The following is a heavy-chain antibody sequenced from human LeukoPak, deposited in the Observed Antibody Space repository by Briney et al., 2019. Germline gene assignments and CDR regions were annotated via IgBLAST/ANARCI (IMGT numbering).Heavy chain of an antibody. D-gene: IGHD3-3*01. J-gene: IGHJ3*02. CDR1: GFTFSSYS. V-gene: IGHV3-48*01. CDR3: ARASDDFWSALDAFDI. CDR2: ISSSSSTI. Sequence: GGSLRLSCAASGFTFSSYSMNWVRQAPGKGLEWVSYISSSSSTIYYADSVKGRFTISRDNAKNSLYLQMNSLRAEDTAVYYCARASDDFWSALDAFDIWGQGTMVTVSS.